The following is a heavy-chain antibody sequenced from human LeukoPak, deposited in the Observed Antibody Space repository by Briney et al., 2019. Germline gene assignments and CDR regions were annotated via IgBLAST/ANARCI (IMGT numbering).Heavy chain of an antibody. CDR2: IYPGDSDT. J-gene: IGHJ4*02. CDR1: GYSFTSYW. D-gene: IGHD3-10*01. Sequence: GESLKISCKGSGYSFTSYWIGWVRQMPGKGLEWMGIIYPGDSDTRYSPSFQGQVTISADKSANTASLEWNSLKASDTAMYFCARHETVKSTSWYGSGRHIDSWGQGTLVTVSS. V-gene: IGHV5-51*01. CDR3: ARHETVKSTSWYGSGRHIDS.